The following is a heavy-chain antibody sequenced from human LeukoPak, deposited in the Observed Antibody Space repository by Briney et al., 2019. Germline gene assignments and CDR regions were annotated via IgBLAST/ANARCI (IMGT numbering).Heavy chain of an antibody. Sequence: PSETLSLTCTVSGGSISSYYWSWIRQPPGKGLEWIGYIYYSGSTNYNPSLKSRVTISVDTSKNQFSLKLSSVTAADTAVYYCARAPREYYYDSSGYSHEYWGQGTLVTVSS. CDR3: ARAPREYYYDSSGYSHEY. CDR1: GGSISSYY. CDR2: IYYSGST. V-gene: IGHV4-59*08. J-gene: IGHJ4*02. D-gene: IGHD3-22*01.